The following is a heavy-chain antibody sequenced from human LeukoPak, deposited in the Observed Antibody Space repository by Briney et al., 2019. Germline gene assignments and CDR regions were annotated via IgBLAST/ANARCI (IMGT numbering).Heavy chain of an antibody. J-gene: IGHJ5*02. CDR1: GGSVSSGTYY. CDR2: IHYSGST. CDR3: ARIFGSGPGEYTWFDP. D-gene: IGHD3-10*01. Sequence: SETLSLTCTVPGGSVSSGTYYWYWIRQPPGKGLEWIGYIHYSGSTNYNPSLKTRVTISVDTSKNQFSLKLSSVTAADTAVYYCARIFGSGPGEYTWFDPWGQGTLVTVSS. V-gene: IGHV4-61*01.